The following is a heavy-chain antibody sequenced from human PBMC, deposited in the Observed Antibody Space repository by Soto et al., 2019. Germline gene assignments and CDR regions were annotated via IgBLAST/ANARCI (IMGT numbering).Heavy chain of an antibody. V-gene: IGHV1-8*01. CDR3: ARVPSRLAVAGKTLPPYYYYGMDV. Sequence: ASVKVSCKASGYTFTSYDINWVRQATGQGLEWMGWMNPNSGNTGYAQKFQGRVTMTRNTSISTAYMELSSLRSEDTAVYYCARVPSRLAVAGKTLPPYYYYGMDVWGQ. J-gene: IGHJ6*02. CDR1: GYTFTSYD. CDR2: MNPNSGNT. D-gene: IGHD6-19*01.